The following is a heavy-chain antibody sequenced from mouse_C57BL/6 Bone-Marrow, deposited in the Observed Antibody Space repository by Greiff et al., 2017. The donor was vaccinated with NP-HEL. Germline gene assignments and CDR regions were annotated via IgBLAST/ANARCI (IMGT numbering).Heavy chain of an antibody. CDR3: TNWVFDY. CDR2: IDPENGDT. CDR1: GFNIKDDY. J-gene: IGHJ2*01. Sequence: DVQLQESGAELVRPGASVKLSCTASGFNIKDDYMHWVKQRPEQGLEWIGWIDPENGDTEYASKFQGKATITADTSSNTAYLQLSSLTSEDTAVYYCTNWVFDYWGQGTTLTVSS. V-gene: IGHV14-4*01. D-gene: IGHD4-1*02.